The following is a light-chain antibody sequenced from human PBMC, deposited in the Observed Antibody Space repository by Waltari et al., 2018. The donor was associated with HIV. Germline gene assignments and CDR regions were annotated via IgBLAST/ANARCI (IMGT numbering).Light chain of an antibody. CDR1: SSTIGADYD. J-gene: IGLJ2*01. Sequence: QSMLTQPPSVSGAPGQRVTISCTGSSSTIGADYDFHWYQQIPGTAPKLLISGNKNRPSGVPARFSASKSGTSASLTISGLQAEDEADYFCQSYDISLSASVVFGGGTRLTVL. CDR3: QSYDISLSASVV. V-gene: IGLV1-40*01. CDR2: GNK.